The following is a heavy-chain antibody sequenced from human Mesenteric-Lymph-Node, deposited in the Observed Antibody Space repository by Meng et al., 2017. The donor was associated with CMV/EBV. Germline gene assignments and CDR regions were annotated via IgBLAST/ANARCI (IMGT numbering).Heavy chain of an antibody. CDR1: GDSVSSDAAT. D-gene: IGHD3-16*01. J-gene: IGHJ4*02. V-gene: IGHV6-1*01. Sequence: CAISGDSVSSDAATCNWIRQSPSGGLEWLGRTYYRSKWFTDYAISVKSRIAITPDTAKNQFSLQLNFVTPGDTAVYYCLRDGTWGHWGQGTLVTVSS. CDR2: TYYRSKWFT. CDR3: LRDGTWGH.